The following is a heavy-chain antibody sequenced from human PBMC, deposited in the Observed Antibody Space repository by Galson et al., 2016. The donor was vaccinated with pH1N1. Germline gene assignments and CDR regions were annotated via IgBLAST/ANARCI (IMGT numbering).Heavy chain of an antibody. D-gene: IGHD3-10*01. CDR3: TRDLGGEDYYHGMDV. Sequence: SLRLSCAASGFTFSSYWMSWVRQAPGKGLEWVANKKQDGSEKYYVDSVKGRFTIYRDNAKNSLYLQMNSLRAEDTAVYYCTRDLGGEDYYHGMDVWGQGTTVTVSS. CDR2: KKQDGSEK. CDR1: GFTFSSYW. J-gene: IGHJ6*02. V-gene: IGHV3-7*01.